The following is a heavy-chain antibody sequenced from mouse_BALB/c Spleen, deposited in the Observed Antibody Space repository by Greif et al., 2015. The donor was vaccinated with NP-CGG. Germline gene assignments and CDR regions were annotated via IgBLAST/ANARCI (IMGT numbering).Heavy chain of an antibody. D-gene: IGHD3-1*01. V-gene: IGHV1S56*01. CDR3: ARRGAPRAASWFAY. CDR2: IYPGNVNS. J-gene: IGHJ3*01. Sequence: VQLQQSGPELVKPGASVRISCKASGYAFTDYYIHWVRQRPGQGLEWIGWIYPGNVNSNYNENFKGKATLTADKSSSTAYMHLSSLTSEDSAVYFCARRGAPRAASWFAYWGQGTLVAVSA. CDR1: GYAFTDYY.